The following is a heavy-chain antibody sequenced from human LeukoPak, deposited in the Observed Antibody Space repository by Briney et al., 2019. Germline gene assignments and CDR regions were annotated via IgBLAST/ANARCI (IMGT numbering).Heavy chain of an antibody. D-gene: IGHD6-19*01. CDR3: ARSQSSGWYPFDY. V-gene: IGHV4-59*01. CDR1: GGSISSYY. CDR2: IYYSGST. J-gene: IGHJ4*02. Sequence: SETLSLTCTVSGGSISSYYWSWIRQPPGKGLEWIGYIYYSGSTNYNPSLKSRVTISVDTSKNQFSLKLSSVTAADTAVYYCARSQSSGWYPFDYWGQGTLVTVSS.